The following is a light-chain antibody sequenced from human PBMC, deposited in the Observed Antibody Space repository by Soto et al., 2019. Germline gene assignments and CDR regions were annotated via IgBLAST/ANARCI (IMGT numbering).Light chain of an antibody. CDR1: ESVTSF. J-gene: IGKJ1*01. V-gene: IGKV3-11*01. CDR2: DAS. CDR3: QQRSDWPRT. Sequence: EIVLTQSPATLSLSPGERATLSCRASESVTSFLAWYQQKPGQAPRLLIYDASNRATGISARFSGSGSGTEFTLTISSLEPEDFAVYYCQQRSDWPRTFGQGTKVESK.